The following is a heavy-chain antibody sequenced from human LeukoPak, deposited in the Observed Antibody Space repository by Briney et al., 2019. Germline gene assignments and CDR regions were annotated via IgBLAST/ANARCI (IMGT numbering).Heavy chain of an antibody. V-gene: IGHV3-43*01. CDR1: GFTFDDYT. Sequence: GGSLRLSCAASGFTFDDYTMHWVRQAPGKGLEWVSLISWDGSSTYYADSVKGRFTISRDNSKNSLYLQMNSLRTEDTALYYCAKGDHYYGSGSAFGYWGQGTLVTVSS. CDR3: AKGDHYYGSGSAFGY. CDR2: ISWDGSST. J-gene: IGHJ4*02. D-gene: IGHD3-10*01.